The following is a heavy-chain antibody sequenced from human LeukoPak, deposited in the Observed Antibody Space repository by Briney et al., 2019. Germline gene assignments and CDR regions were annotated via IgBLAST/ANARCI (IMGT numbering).Heavy chain of an antibody. CDR3: ARDQAATNTQVRFCLD. CDR1: GYTFTNYG. J-gene: IGHJ4*02. V-gene: IGHV1-18*01. CDR2: ISADNGNT. D-gene: IGHD3-9*01. Sequence: GASVKVSCKASGYTFTNYGISWVRQAPGQGLEWMGWISADNGNTNYAQKLQGRVTMTTDTSTSTAYMDLRSLRSDDTAVYYCARDQAATNTQVRFCLDWGQGTLVTVSS.